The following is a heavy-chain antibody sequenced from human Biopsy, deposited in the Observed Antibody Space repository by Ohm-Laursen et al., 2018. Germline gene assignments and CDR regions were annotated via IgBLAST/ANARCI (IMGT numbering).Heavy chain of an antibody. J-gene: IGHJ6*02. CDR2: ISWNSDSI. V-gene: IGHV3-9*01. D-gene: IGHD6-13*01. CDR3: AKDRYPSSWHYYYGMDV. CDR1: GFSFDNYV. Sequence: SLRLSCTASGFSFDNYVMHWVRQAPGKGLEWVSGISWNSDSIGYADSVKGRFTISRDNAKNSLYLQMNSLRSEDTALYYCAKDRYPSSWHYYYGMDVLGQGTTVTVSS.